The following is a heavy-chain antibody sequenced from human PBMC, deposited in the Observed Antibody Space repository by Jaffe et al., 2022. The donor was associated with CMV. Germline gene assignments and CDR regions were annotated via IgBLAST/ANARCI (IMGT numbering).Heavy chain of an antibody. CDR2: ISYDGSNK. J-gene: IGHJ6*02. Sequence: QVQLVESGGGVVQPGRSLRLSCAASGFTFSSYGMHWVRQAPGKGLEWVAVISYDGSNKYYADSVKGRFTISRDNSKNTLYLQMNSLRAEDTAVYYCAKDLGVATGWEGYSSGWYTEGSYYYGMDVWGQGTTVTVSS. D-gene: IGHD6-19*01. V-gene: IGHV3-30*18. CDR3: AKDLGVATGWEGYSSGWYTEGSYYYGMDV. CDR1: GFTFSSYG.